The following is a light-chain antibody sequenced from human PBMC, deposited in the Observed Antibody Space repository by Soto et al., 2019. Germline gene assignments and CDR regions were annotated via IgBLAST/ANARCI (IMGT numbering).Light chain of an antibody. CDR2: AVS. CDR3: SSYTSDSSYV. CDR1: SSDIGGYNS. Sequence: QSALTQPASVSGSPGQSITISCTGTSSDIGGYNSVSWYQQHPGKAPKLVIYAVSNRPSGVSSRFSGSKSGNTASLTMSGLQAEDEATYYCSSYTSDSSYVFGSGTKVTVL. V-gene: IGLV2-14*01. J-gene: IGLJ1*01.